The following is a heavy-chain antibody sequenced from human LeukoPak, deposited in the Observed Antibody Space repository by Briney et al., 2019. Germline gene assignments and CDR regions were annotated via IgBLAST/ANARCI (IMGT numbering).Heavy chain of an antibody. D-gene: IGHD3-3*01. CDR1: GFTFSSYG. V-gene: IGHV3-33*01. CDR2: IWYDGSNK. Sequence: GRSLRLSCAAPGFTFSSYGMHWVRQAPGKGLEWVAVIWYDGSNKYYADSVKGRFTISRDNSKNTLYLQMNSLRAEDTAVYYCARDPREGAYYDFWSGHDYWGQGTLVTVSS. CDR3: ARDPREGAYYDFWSGHDY. J-gene: IGHJ4*02.